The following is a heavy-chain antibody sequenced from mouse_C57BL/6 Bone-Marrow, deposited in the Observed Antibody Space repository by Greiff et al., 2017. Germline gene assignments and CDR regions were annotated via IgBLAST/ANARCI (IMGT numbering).Heavy chain of an antibody. Sequence: EVQLVESGGDLVKPGGSLKLSCAASGFTFSSYGMSWVRQTPDKRLEWVATISSGCSYPDYPDSVKGRFTISRDNAKNTWYLQMSSLKSEDTAMYYCARRDYYGSSYSDYWGQGTTLTVSS. D-gene: IGHD1-1*01. J-gene: IGHJ2*01. CDR2: ISSGCSYP. CDR3: ARRDYYGSSYSDY. V-gene: IGHV5-6*01. CDR1: GFTFSSYG.